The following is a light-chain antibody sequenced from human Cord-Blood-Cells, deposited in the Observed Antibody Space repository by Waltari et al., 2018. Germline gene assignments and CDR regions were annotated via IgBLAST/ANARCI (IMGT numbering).Light chain of an antibody. Sequence: EIVLTQSPGTLSLSPAERATLSCRASQSVSSSYLAWYQQKPGQAPRLLIYGASSRATGIPDRFSGSGSGTDFTLTISRLEPDDFAAYYCQQYGSSPTFGQGTKVEIK. V-gene: IGKV3-20*01. CDR2: GAS. CDR1: QSVSSSY. CDR3: QQYGSSPT. J-gene: IGKJ1*01.